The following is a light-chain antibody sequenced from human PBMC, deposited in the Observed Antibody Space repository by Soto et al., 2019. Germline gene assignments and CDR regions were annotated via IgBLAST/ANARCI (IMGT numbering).Light chain of an antibody. V-gene: IGLV2-14*01. CDR3: SSYTSSSTLYV. CDR2: DVS. CDR1: SSDVGGYNY. J-gene: IGLJ1*01. Sequence: QSALTQPAAVSGSPGQSITISCTGTSSDVGGYNYVSWYQQHPGKAPKLMIYDVSNRPSGVSNRFSGSKSGNTASLTISRPQAEDEADYYCSSYTSSSTLYVFGTGTRSP.